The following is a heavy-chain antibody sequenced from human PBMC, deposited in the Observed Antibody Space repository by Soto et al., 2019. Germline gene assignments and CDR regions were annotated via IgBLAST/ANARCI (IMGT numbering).Heavy chain of an antibody. D-gene: IGHD2-15*01. CDR3: ATLFRFLGYCSGGSCLSNAFDI. CDR2: FDPEDGET. J-gene: IGHJ3*02. CDR1: GYTLTELS. Sequence: ASVKFSCKVSGYTLTELSMHWVRQAPGKGLEWMGGFDPEDGETIYAQKFQGRVTMTEDTSTDTAYMELSSLRSEDTAVYYCATLFRFLGYCSGGSCLSNAFDIWGQGTMVTVSS. V-gene: IGHV1-24*01.